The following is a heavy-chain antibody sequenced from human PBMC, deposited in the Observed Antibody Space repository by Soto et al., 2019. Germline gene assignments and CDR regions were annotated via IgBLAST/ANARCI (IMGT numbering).Heavy chain of an antibody. CDR1: GGSISSSSYY. Sequence: SETLSLTCTVSGGSISSSSYYWGWIRQPPGKGLEWIGSIYYSGSTYYNPSLKSRVTISVDTSKNQFSLKLSSVTAADTAAYYCARLDQPETYYDFWSGYYFDYWGQGTLVTVSS. J-gene: IGHJ4*02. V-gene: IGHV4-39*01. CDR3: ARLDQPETYYDFWSGYYFDY. D-gene: IGHD3-3*01. CDR2: IYYSGST.